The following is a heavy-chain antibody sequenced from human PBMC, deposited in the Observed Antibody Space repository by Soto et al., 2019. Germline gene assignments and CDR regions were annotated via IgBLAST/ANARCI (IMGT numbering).Heavy chain of an antibody. CDR1: GFSLRSPRLG. D-gene: IGHD6-6*01. V-gene: IGHV2-26*03. CDR2: ILSNGEK. Sequence: SVPTLVNPTETLTLTCSMSGFSLRSPRLGVSWVRQPPGKALEWLAHILSNGEKSYTTSLKTRLSISTDTSKSQVVLTMTNMAPPDTGTYYCPRMLAPPMRSLYYFYCCGQRSKVTFAS. J-gene: IGHJ4*02. CDR3: PRMLAPPMRSLYYFYC.